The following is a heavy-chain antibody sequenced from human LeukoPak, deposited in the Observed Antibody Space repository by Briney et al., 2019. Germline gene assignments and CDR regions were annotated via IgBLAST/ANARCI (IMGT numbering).Heavy chain of an antibody. J-gene: IGHJ5*02. CDR2: VSPYNGDT. V-gene: IGHV1-18*01. Sequence: ASVKVSCKASGYTFNNYGISWVRQAPGQGLEWMGWVSPYNGDTNYAQKFQGRVTMTRDTSISTAYMELSRLRSDDTAVYYCARDLHFGSGSYPPWFDPWGQGTLVTVSS. CDR3: ARDLHFGSGSYPPWFDP. D-gene: IGHD3-10*01. CDR1: GYTFNNYG.